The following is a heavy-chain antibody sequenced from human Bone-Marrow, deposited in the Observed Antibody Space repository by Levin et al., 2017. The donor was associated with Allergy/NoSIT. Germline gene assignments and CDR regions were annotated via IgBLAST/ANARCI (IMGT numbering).Heavy chain of an antibody. Sequence: SETLSLTCTVSGGSISRNDDYWSWIRQPPGKGLEWIGYIYSNGGTYNNPSLQSRVSISVDTSKNQFSLNLNSVTAADTAAYYCARVDEGVSAFHSWGQGTMVTVSS. CDR3: ARVDEGVSAFHS. D-gene: IGHD2-21*01. J-gene: IGHJ3*02. CDR2: IYSNGGT. CDR1: GGSISRNDDY. V-gene: IGHV4-30-4*01.